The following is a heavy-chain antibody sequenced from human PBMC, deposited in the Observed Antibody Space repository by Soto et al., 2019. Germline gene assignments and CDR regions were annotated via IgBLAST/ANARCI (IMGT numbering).Heavy chain of an antibody. D-gene: IGHD3-16*01. CDR1: GGSISSGCYY. J-gene: IGHJ2*01. CDR3: ARRSLIMMGESGYFDL. V-gene: IGHV4-31*03. CDR2: IYYSGST. Sequence: QVHLQESGPGLVKPSQNLSLTCTVSGGSISSGCYYWSWIRQHPGKGLEWIGYIYYSGSTYYNPSLKSRVTISVDTSKNQFSLKLSSVTAAYTAVYYCARRSLIMMGESGYFDLWGRGTLVTVSS.